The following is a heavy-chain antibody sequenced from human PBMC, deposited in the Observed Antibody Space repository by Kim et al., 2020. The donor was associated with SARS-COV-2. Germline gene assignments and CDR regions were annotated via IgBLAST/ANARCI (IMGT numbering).Heavy chain of an antibody. Sequence: GGSLRLSCAASGFTFSSYSMNWVRQAPGKGLEWVSSISSSSSYIYYADSVKGRFTISRDNAKNSLYLQMNSLRAEDTAVYYCARDDYGDPRGDAFDIWGQGTMVTVSS. J-gene: IGHJ3*02. V-gene: IGHV3-21*01. CDR3: ARDDYGDPRGDAFDI. D-gene: IGHD4-17*01. CDR2: ISSSSSYI. CDR1: GFTFSSYS.